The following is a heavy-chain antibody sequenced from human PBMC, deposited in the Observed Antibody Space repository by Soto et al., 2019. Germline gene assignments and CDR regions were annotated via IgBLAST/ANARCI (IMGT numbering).Heavy chain of an antibody. V-gene: IGHV4-4*02. D-gene: IGHD2-15*01. CDR1: RFSVTNNKY. J-gene: IGHJ3*01. CDR2: IYHSGAT. Sequence: QAQLQESGPGLVRPSGTLSLTCTVSRFSVTNNKYWNWVRQSPGKAMEWIGEIYHSGATYYNTSLSDRASISMENSKNQISLNLTSVTDADTDVYYCARDSRYCTDGGCSIMRDSFDVCGQGTLGTVSS. CDR3: ARDSRYCTDGGCSIMRDSFDV.